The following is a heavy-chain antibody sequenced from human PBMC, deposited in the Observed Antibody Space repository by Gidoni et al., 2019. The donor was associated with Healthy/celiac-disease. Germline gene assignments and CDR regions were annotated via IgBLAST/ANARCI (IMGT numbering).Heavy chain of an antibody. J-gene: IGHJ6*02. D-gene: IGHD1-1*01. Sequence: EVQLVESGGGLVQPGGSLTLSCAASGFTFSGSAMHGVRQASGKGLAWVGRIRSKANSYATAYAGSVKGRFTISRDDPKNTAYLQMNSLKTEDTAVYYCNAATTPYYYYGMDVWGQGTTVTVSS. CDR2: IRSKANSYAT. V-gene: IGHV3-73*01. CDR3: NAATTPYYYYGMDV. CDR1: GFTFSGSA.